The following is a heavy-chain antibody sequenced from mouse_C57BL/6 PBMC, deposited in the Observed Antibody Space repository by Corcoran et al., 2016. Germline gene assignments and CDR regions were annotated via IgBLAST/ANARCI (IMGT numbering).Heavy chain of an antibody. V-gene: IGHV1-76*01. CDR2: IYPGSGNT. D-gene: IGHD2-3*01. CDR1: GYTFTDYY. CDR3: ARGYDGYYVGYAMDY. Sequence: QVQLKQSGAELVRPGASVKLPCKASGYTFTDYYINWVKQRPGQGLEWIARIYPGSGNTYYNEKFKGKATLTAEKSSSTAYMQLSSLTSEDSAVYFCARGYDGYYVGYAMDYWGQGTSVTVSS. J-gene: IGHJ4*01.